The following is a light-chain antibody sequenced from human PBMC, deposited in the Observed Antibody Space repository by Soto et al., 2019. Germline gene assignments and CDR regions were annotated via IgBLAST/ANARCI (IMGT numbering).Light chain of an antibody. CDR3: AAWDDSLGAYV. Sequence: QSVLTQPPSASGTPGQRVTISCSGSSSNIGSNTVNWYQQLPGTAPKLLIYSNNQRPSGVPDRFSGSKSGTSASLAISGLQSEDEADYYCAAWDDSLGAYVFGTGTKVTVL. CDR1: SSNIGSNT. V-gene: IGLV1-44*01. CDR2: SNN. J-gene: IGLJ1*01.